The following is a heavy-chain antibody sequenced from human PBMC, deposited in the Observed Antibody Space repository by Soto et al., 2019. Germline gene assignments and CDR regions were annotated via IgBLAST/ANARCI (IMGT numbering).Heavy chain of an antibody. CDR2: IKHDGTET. Sequence: VQLVESGGALVRPGGSLRLSCAASGFIFSRHWMTWVRQAPGKGLEWVANIKHDGTETYLVDSVRGRLTISRDNAKNSVYLQMNSLRVEDTAVYYCARYSGWFIDYWGQGTLVTVSS. CDR3: ARYSGWFIDY. V-gene: IGHV3-7*05. J-gene: IGHJ4*02. D-gene: IGHD1-26*01. CDR1: GFIFSRHW.